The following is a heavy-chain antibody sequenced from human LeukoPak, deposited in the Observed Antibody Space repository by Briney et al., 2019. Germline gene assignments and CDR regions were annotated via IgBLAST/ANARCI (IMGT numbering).Heavy chain of an antibody. Sequence: GGSLRLSCAASGFTFSSYEMNWVRQAPGKGLEWVSYISSGGSAISYADSVKGRFTISRDNAKNSLYLQMNSLRAEDTAVYYCGRDREFCRYWGQGTLVTVSS. CDR3: GRDREFCRY. CDR2: ISSGGSAI. V-gene: IGHV3-48*03. D-gene: IGHD3-16*01. CDR1: GFTFSSYE. J-gene: IGHJ4*02.